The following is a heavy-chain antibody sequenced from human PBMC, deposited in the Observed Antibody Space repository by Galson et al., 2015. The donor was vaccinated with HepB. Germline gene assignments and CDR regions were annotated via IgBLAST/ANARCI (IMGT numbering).Heavy chain of an antibody. CDR1: GGSISSNNW. J-gene: IGHJ4*02. CDR3: ARFREGGGWLDY. CDR2: IYHGEST. Sequence: SETLSLTCAVSGGSISSNNWWSWVRQSPGKGLECIGEIYHGESTSYNPSLKSRVTISVDKSKNQFSLKLSSVTAADTAVYYCARFREGGGWLDYWGQGILVTVSS. V-gene: IGHV4-4*02. D-gene: IGHD6-19*01.